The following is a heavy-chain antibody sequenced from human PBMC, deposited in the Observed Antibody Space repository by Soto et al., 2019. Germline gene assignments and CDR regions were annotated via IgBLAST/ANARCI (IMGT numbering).Heavy chain of an antibody. J-gene: IGHJ6*02. CDR3: ARDEGRLYGSGSYYRAPHYGMDV. CDR1: GGSVSRGSYY. Sequence: PSETLSLTCTVSGGSVSRGSYYWSWIRQPPGKGLEWIGYIYYSGSTNYNPSLKSRVTISVDTSKNQFSLKLSSVTAADTAVYYCARDEGRLYGSGSYYRAPHYGMDVWGQGTTVTVSS. CDR2: IYYSGST. D-gene: IGHD3-10*01. V-gene: IGHV4-61*01.